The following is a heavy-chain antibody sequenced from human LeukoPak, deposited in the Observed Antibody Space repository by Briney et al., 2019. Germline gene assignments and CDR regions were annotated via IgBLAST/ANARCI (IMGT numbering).Heavy chain of an antibody. CDR2: ISSSSSYI. J-gene: IGHJ3*02. D-gene: IGHD3-3*01. CDR1: GGSISSSS. V-gene: IGHV3-21*01. CDR3: ARDSATIFGVVIITIDAFDI. Sequence: KASETLSLTCTVSGGSISSSSYYWGWIRQPPGKGLEWVSSISSSSSYIYYADSVRGRFTISRDNAKSSLYPQMNSLRAEDTAVYYCARDSATIFGVVIITIDAFDIWGQGTTVTVSS.